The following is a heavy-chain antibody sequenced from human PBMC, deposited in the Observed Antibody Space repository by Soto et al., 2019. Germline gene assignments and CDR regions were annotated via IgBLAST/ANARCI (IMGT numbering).Heavy chain of an antibody. CDR3: ARGIEGWYQRSYYYGMDV. Sequence: PAEALSLTCAVSGGSISSSNWWSWVRQPPGKGLERIGEIYHSGSTNYNPSFKSRVTISVDTSKNKSSLKLSTVTAADTAVYYCARGIEGWYQRSYYYGMDVWRQGTTVT. V-gene: IGHV4-4*02. J-gene: IGHJ6*02. D-gene: IGHD6-19*01. CDR2: IYHSGST. CDR1: GGSISSSNW.